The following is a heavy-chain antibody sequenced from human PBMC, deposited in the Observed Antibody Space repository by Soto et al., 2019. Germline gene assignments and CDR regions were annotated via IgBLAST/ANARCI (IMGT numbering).Heavy chain of an antibody. CDR2: ISGSGGST. J-gene: IGHJ4*02. Sequence: EVQLLESGGGLVQPGGSLRLSCAASGFTFSSYAMSWVRQAPGKGLEWVSAISGSGGSTYYADSVKGRFTISRDNSKNTLYLQMNSLRAEDTAVYYCAKNAPKSIYCTNGVCYHPDSVYSGYDFGYWGQGTLVTVSS. CDR3: AKNAPKSIYCTNGVCYHPDSVYSGYDFGY. CDR1: GFTFSSYA. D-gene: IGHD2-8*01. V-gene: IGHV3-23*01.